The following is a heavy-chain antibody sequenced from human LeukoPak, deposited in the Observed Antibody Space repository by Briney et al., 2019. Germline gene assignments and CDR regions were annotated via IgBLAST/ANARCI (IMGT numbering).Heavy chain of an antibody. D-gene: IGHD2-15*01. J-gene: IGHJ4*02. CDR2: IYYSGST. CDR3: ARDLLTTLDY. Sequence: SQTLSLTCTVSGGSIISGGYYWSWIRQHPGKGLEWIGYIYYSGSTYYNPSLKSRVTISVDTSKNQFSLKLSSVPAADTAVYYCARDLLTTLDYWGQGTLVTVSS. V-gene: IGHV4-31*03. CDR1: GGSIISGGYY.